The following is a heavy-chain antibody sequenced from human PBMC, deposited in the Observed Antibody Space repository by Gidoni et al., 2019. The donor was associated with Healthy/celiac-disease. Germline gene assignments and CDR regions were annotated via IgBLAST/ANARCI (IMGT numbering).Heavy chain of an antibody. CDR2: ISYDGSNK. Sequence: QVQLVESGGGVVQPGRSLRLSCAASRFTFSSSGMPWVRPAPGKGLEWVAVISYDGSNKYYADSVKGRFTISRDNSKNTLYLQMNSLRAEDTAVYYCAKLNSVFGVVTDPPDYYYYYGMDVWGQGTTVTVSS. J-gene: IGHJ6*02. CDR1: RFTFSSSG. V-gene: IGHV3-30*18. CDR3: AKLNSVFGVVTDPPDYYYYYGMDV. D-gene: IGHD3-3*01.